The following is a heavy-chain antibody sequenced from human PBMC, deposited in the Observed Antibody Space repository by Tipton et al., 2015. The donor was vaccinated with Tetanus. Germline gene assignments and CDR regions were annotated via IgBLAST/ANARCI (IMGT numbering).Heavy chain of an antibody. V-gene: IGHV3-9*01. D-gene: IGHD3-10*01. Sequence: SLRLSCVGSGFTFNNFAIHWVRQVSGKGLEWVSAVSGAGGSKVYADSVKGRFTISRDNANNSLYLQMSSLRPEDTALYYCARAVRGRDVFDVWGQGTVVTVSS. CDR2: VSGAGGSK. J-gene: IGHJ3*01. CDR1: GFTFNNFA. CDR3: ARAVRGRDVFDV.